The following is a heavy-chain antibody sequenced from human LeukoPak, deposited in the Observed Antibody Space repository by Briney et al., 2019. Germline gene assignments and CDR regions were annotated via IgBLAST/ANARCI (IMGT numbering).Heavy chain of an antibody. CDR1: GFTFSDYY. D-gene: IGHD3-22*01. V-gene: IGHV3-11*04. CDR2: ITYSGTTI. CDR3: GTRGYSEYYFDY. Sequence: GGSLRLSCAASGFTFSDYYMSWIRQSPGEGLEWVSYITYSGTTIYYADSVKGRFTISRDNAKSSLYLQMNSLRAEDTAVYYCGTRGYSEYYFDYWGQGTLVTVSS. J-gene: IGHJ4*02.